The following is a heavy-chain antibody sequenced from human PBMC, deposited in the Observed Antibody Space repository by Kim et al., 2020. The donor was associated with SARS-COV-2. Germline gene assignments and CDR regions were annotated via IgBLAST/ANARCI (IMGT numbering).Heavy chain of an antibody. CDR3: SRDLNASGSH. CDR2: IYSDGTT. J-gene: IGHJ4*02. D-gene: IGHD3-10*01. V-gene: IGHV3-53*01. Sequence: GGSLRLSCAASGFTVSSHYMTWVRQAPGRGLEWVSVIYSDGTTYYGDSVKGRFTISRDNYKNTVFLQMTSMTAADTAVYYCSRDLNASGSHWGRGTQFTV. CDR1: GFTVSSHY.